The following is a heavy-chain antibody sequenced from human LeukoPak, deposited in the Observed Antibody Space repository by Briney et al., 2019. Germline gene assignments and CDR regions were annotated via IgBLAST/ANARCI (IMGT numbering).Heavy chain of an antibody. CDR3: ARLRVTTGFDY. Sequence: SETLSLTCSVPDGAITRSSYYWGWIRQTPGEGLDWIGSIYYSGIAYYNPSLQGRVTMSVDTSKNQFSLKLNSVTVADTAVYICARLRVTTGFDYWGQGIPVTVSS. V-gene: IGHV4-39*01. D-gene: IGHD2-21*02. J-gene: IGHJ4*02. CDR1: DGAITRSSYY. CDR2: IYYSGIA.